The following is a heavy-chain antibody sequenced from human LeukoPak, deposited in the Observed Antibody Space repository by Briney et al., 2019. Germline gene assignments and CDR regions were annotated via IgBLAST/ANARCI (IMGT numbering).Heavy chain of an antibody. CDR2: ISGSGGST. J-gene: IGHJ4*02. D-gene: IGHD4-11*01. Sequence: SGGSLRLSCAASGFTFSSYAMSWVRQAPGKGLEWVSAISGSGGSTYYADSVKGRFTISTDNSKNTLYLQMHSLRAEDTAVYYCAKDPYGSTVTKSAFDYWGQGSLVTVS. CDR3: AKDPYGSTVTKSAFDY. V-gene: IGHV3-23*01. CDR1: GFTFSSYA.